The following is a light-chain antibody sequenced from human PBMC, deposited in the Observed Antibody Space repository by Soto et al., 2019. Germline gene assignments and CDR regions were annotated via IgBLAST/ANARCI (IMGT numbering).Light chain of an antibody. J-gene: IGKJ1*01. CDR1: QSVGSRW. CDR3: QQYYSSRT. V-gene: IGKV3-20*01. Sequence: EIVLTQSPGTVSLSPGERATLSCRASQSVGSRWLAWYQQKPGQAPRVLIYGGSNRATGIPGRFSGSGCGTDFTLTISRLEPEDFAVYYCQQYYSSRTFGQGTKVEMK. CDR2: GGS.